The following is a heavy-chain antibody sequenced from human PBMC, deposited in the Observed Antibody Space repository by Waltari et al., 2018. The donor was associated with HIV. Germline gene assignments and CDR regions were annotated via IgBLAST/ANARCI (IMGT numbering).Heavy chain of an antibody. CDR1: GLPLEDYA. CDR3: AREPNYYDASGPHWYFDL. V-gene: IGHV3-9*01. Sequence: EVQLVESGGDLVQPGRSLRLSCAASGLPLEDYAMNWVRQVPGKGRGVGSGLYEKSDKKDYADSVKCRFTISRDNAKGSLYLQMNSLRPEDTAFYYCAREPNYYDASGPHWYFDLWGRGTLVTVSS. J-gene: IGHJ2*01. CDR2: LYEKSDKK. D-gene: IGHD3-22*01.